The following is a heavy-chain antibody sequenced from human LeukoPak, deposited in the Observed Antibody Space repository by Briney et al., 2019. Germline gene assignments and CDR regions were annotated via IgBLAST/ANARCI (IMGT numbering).Heavy chain of an antibody. CDR3: ARLISSYSGSYYSLDY. J-gene: IGHJ4*02. Sequence: GASVKVSCKVSGYSLSELSIHWVRQAPGKGLEWIGGFDREDDEAVYEQRFQGRVTMTEDTSTETAYMELSSLRSDDTAVYYCARLISSYSGSYYSLDYWGQGTLVTVPS. V-gene: IGHV1-24*01. CDR1: GYSLSELS. D-gene: IGHD1-26*01. CDR2: FDREDDEA.